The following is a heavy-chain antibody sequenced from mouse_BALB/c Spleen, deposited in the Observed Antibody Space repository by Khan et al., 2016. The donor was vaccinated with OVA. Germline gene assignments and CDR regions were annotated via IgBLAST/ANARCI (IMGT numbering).Heavy chain of an antibody. CDR3: VRGLFDV. V-gene: IGHV1-19*01. J-gene: IGHJ1*01. CDR2: INPDNGDT. Sequence: VHVKQSGPELVKPGASVKMSCKASGYTFTDYYMKWLKQSHGKSLEWIGDINPDNGDTFYNQKFKDKATLTVDKSSSTAHMQINGLTSEDSAVHYCVRGLFDVWGAGTTVTVSS. CDR1: GYTFTDYY.